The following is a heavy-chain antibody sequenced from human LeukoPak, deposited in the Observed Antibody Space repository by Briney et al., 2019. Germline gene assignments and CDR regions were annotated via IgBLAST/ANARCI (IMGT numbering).Heavy chain of an antibody. D-gene: IGHD3-22*01. V-gene: IGHV3-23*01. CDR2: ISGSGGNT. CDR3: ARVGYYDSSGYYYGGDIDY. J-gene: IGHJ4*02. Sequence: PGGSLRLSCAASGFTFSSYAMSWVRQAPGKGLEWVSAISGSGGNTYYADSVKGRFTISRDNSKNTLYLQMNSLRAEDTAVYYCARVGYYDSSGYYYGGDIDYWGQGTLVTVSS. CDR1: GFTFSSYA.